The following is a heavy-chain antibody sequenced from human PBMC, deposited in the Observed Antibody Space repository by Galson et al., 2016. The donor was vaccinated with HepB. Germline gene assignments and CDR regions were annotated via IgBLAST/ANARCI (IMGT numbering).Heavy chain of an antibody. Sequence: TLSLTCAVSGGTISKSNEYWNWIRQHPGKGLEWIGYTDYRAYTFYNPSLRSRATISVDTSKNPLPLTLTYVTAADAAVYYCAREGCDGPSCYRPGGFDVWGQGAMVIVSS. V-gene: IGHV4-31*11. CDR1: GGTISKSNEY. CDR2: TDYRAYT. D-gene: IGHD2-21*01. CDR3: AREGCDGPSCYRPGGFDV. J-gene: IGHJ3*01.